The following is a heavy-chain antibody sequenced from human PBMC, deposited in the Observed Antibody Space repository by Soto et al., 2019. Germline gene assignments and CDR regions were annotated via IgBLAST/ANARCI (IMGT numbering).Heavy chain of an antibody. Sequence: GSLRLSCEASGFPFNTYAMAWFRQVPGMGLEWVSTTSIGGNTDLAESVRGRFTVSRDNSKNTLYLQMTNLRVEDAAIYFCARDLRPGLIVPTKSGFDPWGQGNRVTVSS. CDR3: ARDLRPGLIVPTKSGFDP. D-gene: IGHD2-21*01. CDR1: GFPFNTYA. V-gene: IGHV3-23*01. CDR2: TSIGGNT. J-gene: IGHJ5*02.